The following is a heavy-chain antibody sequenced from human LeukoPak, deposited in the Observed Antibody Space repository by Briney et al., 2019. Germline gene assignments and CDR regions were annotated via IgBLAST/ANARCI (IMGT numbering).Heavy chain of an antibody. V-gene: IGHV3-33*08. CDR1: GFTFSSYA. J-gene: IGHJ4*02. CDR3: ARAPRGRFGYSSSWYQL. D-gene: IGHD6-13*01. Sequence: GGSLRLSCAASGFTFSSYAMSWVRQAPGKGLEWVAVIWYDGSNKYYADSVKGRFTISRDNSKNTLYLQMNSLRAEDTAVYYCARAPRGRFGYSSSWYQLWGQGTLVTVSS. CDR2: IWYDGSNK.